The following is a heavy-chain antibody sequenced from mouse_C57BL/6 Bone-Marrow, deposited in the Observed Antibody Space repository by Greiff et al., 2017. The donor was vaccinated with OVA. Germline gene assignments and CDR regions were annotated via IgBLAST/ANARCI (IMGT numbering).Heavy chain of an antibody. CDR3: AGGSSYRGYWYFDV. CDR1: GYTFTSYT. CDR2: INPSSGYT. V-gene: IGHV1-4*01. D-gene: IGHD1-1*01. Sequence: VQLQQSGAELARPGASVKMSCKASGYTFTSYTMHWVKQRPGQGLEWIGYINPSSGYTKYNQKFQDKATLTADKSSSADYMQLSRMTCDDSAVDYGAGGSSYRGYWYFDVWGTGTTVTGSS. J-gene: IGHJ1*03.